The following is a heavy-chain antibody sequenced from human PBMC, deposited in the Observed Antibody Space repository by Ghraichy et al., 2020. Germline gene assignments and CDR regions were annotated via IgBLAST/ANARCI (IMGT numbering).Heavy chain of an antibody. J-gene: IGHJ6*02. Sequence: SLNISCTVSGGSISSGGYYWSWIRQHPGKGLEWIGYIYYSGRTYYNPSLKSRVTISVDTSKNQFSLKLSSVTAADTAVYSCARTVVTRGYYYYGMDVWGQGTTVTVSS. CDR2: IYYSGRT. CDR3: ARTVVTRGYYYYGMDV. D-gene: IGHD4-23*01. CDR1: GGSISSGGYY. V-gene: IGHV4-31*03.